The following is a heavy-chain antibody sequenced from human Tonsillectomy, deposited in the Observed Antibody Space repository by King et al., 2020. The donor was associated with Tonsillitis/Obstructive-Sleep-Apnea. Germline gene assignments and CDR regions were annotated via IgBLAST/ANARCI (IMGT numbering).Heavy chain of an antibody. Sequence: QLVQSGAEVKKAGESLKMSCKGSGYRFNSHWIGWVRQMPGKGLEWMGIIYPGDSDTSYSPSFQGQVTISADKSITTAYLQWSSLKASDTAMYYCARQADEYGSVDYGGQGTLVTVSA. D-gene: IGHD4-17*01. CDR3: ARQADEYGSVDY. V-gene: IGHV5-51*01. CDR2: IYPGDSDT. CDR1: GYRFNSHW. J-gene: IGHJ4*02.